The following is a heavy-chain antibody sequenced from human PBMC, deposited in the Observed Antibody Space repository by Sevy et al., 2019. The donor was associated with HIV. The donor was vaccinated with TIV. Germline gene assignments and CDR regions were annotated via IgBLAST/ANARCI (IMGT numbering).Heavy chain of an antibody. Sequence: GGSLRLSCGGSGFTFSSYWMSWVRQAPGKGLEWVANIKKDGSKRYYVDSVKGRFTISRDNSKKSLYLQMNRLRTEDTAVYYCARDCSSSTCLWGLDVWGQGTTVTVSS. CDR3: ARDCSSSTCLWGLDV. J-gene: IGHJ6*02. CDR2: IKKDGSKR. D-gene: IGHD2-2*01. V-gene: IGHV3-7*03. CDR1: GFTFSSYW.